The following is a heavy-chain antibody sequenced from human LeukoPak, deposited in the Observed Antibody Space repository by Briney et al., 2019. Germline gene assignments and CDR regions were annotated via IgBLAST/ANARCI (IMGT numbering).Heavy chain of an antibody. CDR3: AKDPRTVRI. Sequence: PSETLSLTCTVSGGSISSYYWSWIRQPPGKGLEWIGYISYSGRTKYNPSLKSRVTISVDTSKNQFSLKVNSVTAADTAVYYCAKDPRTVRIWGQGTLVTVPS. CDR1: GGSISSYY. CDR2: ISYSGRT. D-gene: IGHD1-1*01. V-gene: IGHV4-59*01. J-gene: IGHJ4*02.